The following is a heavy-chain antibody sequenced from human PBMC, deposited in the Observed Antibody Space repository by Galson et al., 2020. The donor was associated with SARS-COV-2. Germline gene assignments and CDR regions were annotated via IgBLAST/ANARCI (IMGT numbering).Heavy chain of an antibody. J-gene: IGHJ2*01. D-gene: IGHD3-3*01. V-gene: IGHV3-23*01. CDR2: ISGSGGST. Sequence: GGSLRLSCAASGFTFSSYAMSWVRQAPGKGLEWVSAISGSGGSTYYADSVKGRFTISRDNSKNTLYLQMNSLRAEDTAVYYCAKDHPYDFWSGYFVGCFDLWGRGTLVTVSS. CDR1: GFTFSSYA. CDR3: AKDHPYDFWSGYFVGCFDL.